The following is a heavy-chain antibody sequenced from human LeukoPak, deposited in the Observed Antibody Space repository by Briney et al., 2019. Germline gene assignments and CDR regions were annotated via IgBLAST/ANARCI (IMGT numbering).Heavy chain of an antibody. CDR3: ARETSARGVSTH. Sequence: PSETLSLTCTVSGGSISSYYWNWIRQPPGKGLEWIGYIYYSGSTNYNPSLKSRVTISVDTSKNQFSLRLSSVTAADTAFYYCARETSARGVSTHWGQGTLVTVSS. D-gene: IGHD3-10*01. J-gene: IGHJ4*02. V-gene: IGHV4-59*01. CDR1: GGSISSYY. CDR2: IYYSGST.